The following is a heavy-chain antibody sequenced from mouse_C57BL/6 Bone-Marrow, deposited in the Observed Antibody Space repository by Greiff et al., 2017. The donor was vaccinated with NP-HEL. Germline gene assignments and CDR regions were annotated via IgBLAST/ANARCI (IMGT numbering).Heavy chain of an antibody. CDR3: ASYYSKDYAMDY. V-gene: IGHV5-16*01. CDR2: INYDGSST. Sequence: EVKLVESEGGLVQPGSSMKLSCTASRFTFSDYYMAWVRQVPEKGLEWVANINYDGSSTYYLDSLQSRFLISRDNAKNILYLQMSSLKSEDTATYYCASYYSKDYAMDYWGQGTSVTVSS. J-gene: IGHJ4*01. D-gene: IGHD2-5*01. CDR1: RFTFSDYY.